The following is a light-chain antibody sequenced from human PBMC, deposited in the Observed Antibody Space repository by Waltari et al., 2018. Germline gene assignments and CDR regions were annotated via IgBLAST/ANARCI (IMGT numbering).Light chain of an antibody. CDR3: QQYYSTPWT. V-gene: IGKV4-1*01. CDR2: WAS. Sequence: DFVMTQSPDSLAVSLGERATINCSSTQSVLHKSNNKNYLAWYQQKPGQHPKLLIYWASTRESGVPDRFSGSGSGTDFSLTISSLQAEDVAVYYCQQYYSTPWTFGQGTKVEIK. J-gene: IGKJ1*01. CDR1: QSVLHKSNNKNY.